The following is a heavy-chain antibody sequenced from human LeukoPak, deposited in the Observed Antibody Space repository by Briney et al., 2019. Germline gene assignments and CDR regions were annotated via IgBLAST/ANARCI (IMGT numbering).Heavy chain of an antibody. CDR2: ISYDGSNK. Sequence: GRSLRLSCAASGFTFSSYAMHWVRQAPGKGLEGVAVISYDGSNKYYADSVKGRFTISRDNSKNTLYLQMNSLRAEDTAVYYCARESVEDAFDIWGQGTMVTVSS. D-gene: IGHD1-1*01. CDR1: GFTFSSYA. J-gene: IGHJ3*02. CDR3: ARESVEDAFDI. V-gene: IGHV3-30-3*01.